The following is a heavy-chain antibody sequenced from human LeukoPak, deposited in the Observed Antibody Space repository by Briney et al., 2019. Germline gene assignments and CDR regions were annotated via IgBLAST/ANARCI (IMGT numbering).Heavy chain of an antibody. CDR2: IKSKTDGGTT. CDR1: GFTLSNDW. V-gene: IGHV3-15*01. J-gene: IGHJ4*02. CDR3: TTEGAYDVLTGHYSGDY. Sequence: GGSLRLSCAASGFTLSNDWMSWVRQAPGKGLEWVGRIKSKTDGGTTDYAAPVKGRFTISRDDSKNTLYLQMNSLKTEDTAVYYCTTEGAYDVLTGHYSGDYWGQGTLVTVSS. D-gene: IGHD3-9*01.